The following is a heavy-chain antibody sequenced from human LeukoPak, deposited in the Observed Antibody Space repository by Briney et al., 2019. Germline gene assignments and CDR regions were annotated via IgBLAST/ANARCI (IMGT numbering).Heavy chain of an antibody. CDR1: GLTFSSYG. J-gene: IGHJ5*02. D-gene: IGHD3-16*01. Sequence: GGSLRLSCAASGLTFSSYGMHWVRQAPGKGLEWVAVISYDGSNKYYADSVKGRFTISRDNSKNTLYLQMNSLRAEDTAVYYCAKDLRFGVRLLKGDWFDPWGQGTLVTVSS. CDR2: ISYDGSNK. CDR3: AKDLRFGVRLLKGDWFDP. V-gene: IGHV3-30*18.